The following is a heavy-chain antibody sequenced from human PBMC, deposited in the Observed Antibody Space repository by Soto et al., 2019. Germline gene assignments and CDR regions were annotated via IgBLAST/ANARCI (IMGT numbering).Heavy chain of an antibody. Sequence: ASVKVSCKASGYTFTSYGISWVRQAPGQGLEWMGWISAYNGNTNYAQKLQGRVTMTTDTSTSTAYMELRSLRSDDTAVYYCARYVAVTRLNSYYGMEVWGQGTPVT. V-gene: IGHV1-18*01. CDR2: ISAYNGNT. J-gene: IGHJ6*02. CDR1: GYTFTSYG. D-gene: IGHD6-19*01. CDR3: ARYVAVTRLNSYYGMEV.